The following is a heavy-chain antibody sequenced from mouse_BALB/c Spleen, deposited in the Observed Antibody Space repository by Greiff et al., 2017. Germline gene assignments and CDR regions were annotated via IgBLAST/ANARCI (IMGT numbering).Heavy chain of an antibody. CDR3: ARGEGGNYRPFTY. V-gene: IGHV1S137*01. D-gene: IGHD2-1*01. Sequence: QVQLQQSGAELVRPGVSVKISCKGSGYTFTDYAMHWVKQSHAKSLEWIGVISTYYGDASYNQKFKGKATMTVDKSSSTAYMELARLTSEDSAIYYCARGEGGNYRPFTYWGQGTLVTVSA. CDR1: GYTFTDYA. CDR2: ISTYYGDA. J-gene: IGHJ3*01.